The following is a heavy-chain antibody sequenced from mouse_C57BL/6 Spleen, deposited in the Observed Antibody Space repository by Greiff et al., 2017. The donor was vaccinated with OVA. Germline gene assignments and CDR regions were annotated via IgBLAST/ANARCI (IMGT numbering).Heavy chain of an antibody. V-gene: IGHV1-42*01. J-gene: IGHJ2*01. CDR3: ARSGLRPGYFDY. Sequence: VQLQQSGPELVKPGASVKISCKASGYSFTGYYMNWVKQSPEKSLEWIGEINPSTGGTTYNQKFKAKATLTVDKSSSTAYMQLKSLTSEDSAVYYCARSGLRPGYFDYWGQGTTLTVSS. CDR2: INPSTGGT. D-gene: IGHD2-4*01. CDR1: GYSFTGYY.